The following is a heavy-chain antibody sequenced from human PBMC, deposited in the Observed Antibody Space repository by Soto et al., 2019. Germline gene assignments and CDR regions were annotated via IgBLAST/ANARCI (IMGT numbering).Heavy chain of an antibody. CDR1: GGTFSSYA. CDR2: IIPIFGTA. J-gene: IGHJ6*02. Sequence: VQLVQSGAEVKKPGSSVKVSCKASGGTFSSYAISWVRQAPGQGLEWMGGIIPIFGTANYAQKFQGRVTITADKSTSTAYMELSSLRSEDTAVYYCARAQYSSGWYGYYYYGMDVWGQGTTVTVSS. CDR3: ARAQYSSGWYGYYYYGMDV. D-gene: IGHD6-19*01. V-gene: IGHV1-69*06.